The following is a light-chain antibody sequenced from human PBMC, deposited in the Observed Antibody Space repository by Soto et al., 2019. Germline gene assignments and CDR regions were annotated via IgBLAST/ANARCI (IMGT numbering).Light chain of an antibody. CDR3: SSFTSRSSLI. V-gene: IGLV2-14*01. J-gene: IGLJ2*01. Sequence: QSALTQPASVSGSPGQSITIFCAGTMRDIGAYNLVSWYQQHPGRAPQLIIYEVRNRPSGSSVRFSGSKSGNTASLTISGLQAEDEADYYCSSFTSRSSLIFGGGTKLTVL. CDR2: EVR. CDR1: MRDIGAYNL.